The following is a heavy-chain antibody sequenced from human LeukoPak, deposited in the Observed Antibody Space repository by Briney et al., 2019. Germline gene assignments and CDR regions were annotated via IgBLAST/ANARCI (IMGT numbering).Heavy chain of an antibody. CDR3: ARGAGDYYASGSYYY. CDR1: GGSFSGYF. J-gene: IGHJ4*02. V-gene: IGHV4-34*01. CDR2: ISNSGIT. D-gene: IGHD3-10*01. Sequence: SETLSLTCTVYGGSFSGYFWSWIRQPPGKGLEWIGEISNSGITNYNPSLKSRVTISVDTSKNQFSLKLNSVTAADTAVYYCARGAGDYYASGSYYYWGQGTLVTVSS.